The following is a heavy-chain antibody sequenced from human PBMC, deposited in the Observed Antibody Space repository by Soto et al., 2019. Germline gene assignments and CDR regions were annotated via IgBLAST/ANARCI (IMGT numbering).Heavy chain of an antibody. J-gene: IGHJ6*02. CDR3: ARGGKERFRGSGMDV. CDR2: IIPIFGTA. CDR1: GGTFSSYA. D-gene: IGHD1-1*01. Sequence: GASVKVSCKASGGTFSSYAISWVRQAPGQGLEWMGGIIPIFGTANYAQKFQGRVTITADEFTTTAYMELSSLRSEDTAVYYCARGGKERFRGSGMDVWGQGTTVTVSS. V-gene: IGHV1-69*13.